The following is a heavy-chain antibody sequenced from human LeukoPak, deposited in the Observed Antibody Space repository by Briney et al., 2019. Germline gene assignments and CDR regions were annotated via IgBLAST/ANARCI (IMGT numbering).Heavy chain of an antibody. CDR2: INPNNGGT. CDR1: GYTFTNYG. J-gene: IGHJ6*02. Sequence: ASVKVSCKASGYTFTNYGISWVRQAPGQGLEWMGWINPNNGGTNYAQKFQGSVTMTRDTSINTAYMEVSRLRSDDTAVYYCVRDHCSSGGCYEDYYYGVDVWGQGTTVTVSS. V-gene: IGHV1-2*04. CDR3: VRDHCSSGGCYEDYYYGVDV. D-gene: IGHD2-15*01.